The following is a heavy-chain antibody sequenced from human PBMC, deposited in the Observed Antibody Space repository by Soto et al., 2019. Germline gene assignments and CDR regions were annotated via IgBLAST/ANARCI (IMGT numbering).Heavy chain of an antibody. CDR3: ARRDTAMVI. CDR1: GFTFSSYA. D-gene: IGHD5-18*01. J-gene: IGHJ4*02. Sequence: SLRLSCAASGFTFSSYAMHWVRQAPGKGLEWVAVISYDGSNKYYADSVKGRFTISRDNSKNTLYLQMNSLRAEDTAVYYCARRDTAMVIWGQGTLVTVSS. V-gene: IGHV3-30-3*01. CDR2: ISYDGSNK.